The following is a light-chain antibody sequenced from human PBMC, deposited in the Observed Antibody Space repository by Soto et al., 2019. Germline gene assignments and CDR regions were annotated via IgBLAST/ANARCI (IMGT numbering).Light chain of an antibody. J-gene: IGLJ1*01. CDR2: EVS. V-gene: IGLV2-14*01. CDR3: SSYTTRTTLYV. Sequence: HSVLTQPASVSGSPGQSITISCTGTSSDVGSYNYVSWYQLHPGKAPKLMIYEVSNRPSGVSNRFSGSKCGDTASLTISGLQAEDEADYYCSSYTTRTTLYVFGTGTKVTVL. CDR1: SSDVGSYNY.